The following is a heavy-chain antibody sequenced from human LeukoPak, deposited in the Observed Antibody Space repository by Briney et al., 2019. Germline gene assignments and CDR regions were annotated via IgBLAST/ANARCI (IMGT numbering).Heavy chain of an antibody. V-gene: IGHV3-30*04. CDR2: ICYDGSGK. D-gene: IGHD4-23*01. Sequence: PGRSLRLSCAASGFTFSRYAMHWVRQAPGKGLEWVAAICYDGSGKYYADFVKGRFTISRDNSKSTLYLQMNSLRVEDTAVYYCARDAGGNSADYYFDYWGQGTLVTVSS. J-gene: IGHJ4*02. CDR1: GFTFSRYA. CDR3: ARDAGGNSADYYFDY.